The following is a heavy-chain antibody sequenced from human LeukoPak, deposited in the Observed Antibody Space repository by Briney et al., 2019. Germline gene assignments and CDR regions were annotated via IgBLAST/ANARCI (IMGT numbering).Heavy chain of an antibody. V-gene: IGHV3-53*01. CDR3: ARGYDFWSGSDY. D-gene: IGHD3-3*01. J-gene: IGHJ4*02. CDR1: GFTVSSNY. Sequence: GGSLRLSCGASGFTVSSNYMSWVRQAPGKGLERVSVIYSGGSTYYADSVKGRFTISRDNSKNTLYLQMNSLRAEDTAVYYCARGYDFWSGSDYWGQGTLVTVSS. CDR2: IYSGGST.